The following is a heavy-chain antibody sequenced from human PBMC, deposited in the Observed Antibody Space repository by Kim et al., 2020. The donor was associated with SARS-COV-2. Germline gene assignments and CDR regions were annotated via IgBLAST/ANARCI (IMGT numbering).Heavy chain of an antibody. J-gene: IGHJ6*02. D-gene: IGHD3-10*01. V-gene: IGHV3-33*01. CDR3: ARESVLLWERYGMDV. Sequence: GGSLRLSCAASGFSFSRSGMHWVRQAPGKGLEWVAMIWFDDTNIYYAESVKGRFTISRDNSRDTLFLQMNSLSAEDTAVYYCARESVLLWERYGMDVWGQGTTVTVSS. CDR2: IWFDDTNI. CDR1: GFSFSRSG.